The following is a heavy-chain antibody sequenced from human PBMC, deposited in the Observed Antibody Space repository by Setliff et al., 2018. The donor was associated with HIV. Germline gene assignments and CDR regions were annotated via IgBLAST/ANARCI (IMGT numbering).Heavy chain of an antibody. CDR3: ARGREVMTTAPYWYFDL. Sequence: SETLSLTCSVSGASITSGGHYWTWIRQHPERGLEWIGHIHSGGSTFYNPSLKSRLIISLDTSENQFSLKLDSVTAADTAVYYCARGREVMTTAPYWYFDLWGRGTLVTVSS. CDR2: IHSGGST. CDR1: GASITSGGHY. V-gene: IGHV4-31*03. J-gene: IGHJ2*01. D-gene: IGHD3-10*01.